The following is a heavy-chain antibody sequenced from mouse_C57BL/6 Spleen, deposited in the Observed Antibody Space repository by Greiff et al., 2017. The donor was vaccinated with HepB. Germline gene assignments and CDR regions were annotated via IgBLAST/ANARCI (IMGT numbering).Heavy chain of an antibody. Sequence: EVQLQQSGPGLVKPSQSLSLTCSVTGYSITSGYYWNWIRQFPGNKLEWMGYISYDGSNNYNPSLKNRISITRDTSKNQFFLKLNSVTTEDTATYYCARVGLRTFAYWGQGTLVTVSA. CDR3: ARVGLRTFAY. V-gene: IGHV3-6*01. CDR1: GYSITSGYY. D-gene: IGHD3-1*01. CDR2: ISYDGSN. J-gene: IGHJ3*01.